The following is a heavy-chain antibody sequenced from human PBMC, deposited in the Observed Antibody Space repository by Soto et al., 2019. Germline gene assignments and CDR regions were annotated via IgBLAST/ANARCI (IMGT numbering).Heavy chain of an antibody. J-gene: IGHJ5*02. Sequence: QVQLQESGPGLVKPSQTLSLTCTVSGGSISSGGYYWSWIRQHPGKGLEWIGYIYYSGSTYYHPSLKSRVTISVDTYKNQFSMKLSSVTAADTAVYYCARAAHYSSPFRWFDPWGQGTLVTVSS. CDR1: GGSISSGGYY. CDR2: IYYSGST. CDR3: ARAAHYSSPFRWFDP. D-gene: IGHD6-13*01. V-gene: IGHV4-31*03.